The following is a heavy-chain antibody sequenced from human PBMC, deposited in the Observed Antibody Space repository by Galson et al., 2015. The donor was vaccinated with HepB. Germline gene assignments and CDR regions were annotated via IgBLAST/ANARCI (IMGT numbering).Heavy chain of an antibody. CDR2: IYPGDSDT. Sequence: QSGAEVKKPGESLKISCQGSGYNFPDYWVGWVRQMPGKGLEWMGIIYPGDSDTRYSPSFQGQVTISTDKSISTAYLQWNSLKASDTAMYFCARMWYGQLVQGAGDYWGQGTLVTVSS. V-gene: IGHV5-51*01. J-gene: IGHJ4*02. CDR3: ARMWYGQLVQGAGDY. D-gene: IGHD6-6*01. CDR1: GYNFPDYW.